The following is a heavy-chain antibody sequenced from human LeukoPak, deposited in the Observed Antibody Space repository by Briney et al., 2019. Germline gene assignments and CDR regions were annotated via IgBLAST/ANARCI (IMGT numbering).Heavy chain of an antibody. Sequence: PGGSLRLSCVVSGLGFSNVWMNWVRQTPGKGLEWLGRSMSNSDGGTTDYAAPVKGRFTISRDNSKNTLYLHMNSLRAEDTAVYYCARAPTITTLVVHDWGQGTLVTVSS. D-gene: IGHD3-22*01. CDR1: GLGFSNVW. CDR3: ARAPTITTLVVHD. CDR2: SMSNSDGGTT. J-gene: IGHJ4*02. V-gene: IGHV3-15*05.